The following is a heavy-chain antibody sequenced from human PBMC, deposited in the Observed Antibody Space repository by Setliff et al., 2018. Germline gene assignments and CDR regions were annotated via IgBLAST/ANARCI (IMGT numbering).Heavy chain of an antibody. J-gene: IGHJ4*02. CDR1: GGTFSSYA. CDR2: IIPILGIA. D-gene: IGHD3-9*01. CDR3: ARDRRDYDILTGYYEFTFDY. V-gene: IGHV1-69*10. Sequence: SVKVSCKASGGTFSSYAISWVRQAPGQGLEWMGGIIPILGIANYAQKFQGRVTITADKSTSTAYMELSSLRSEDTAVYYCARDRRDYDILTGYYEFTFDYWGQGTLVTVSS.